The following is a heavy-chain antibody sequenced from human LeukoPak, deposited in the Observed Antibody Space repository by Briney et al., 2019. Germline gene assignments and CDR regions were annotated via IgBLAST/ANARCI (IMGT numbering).Heavy chain of an antibody. CDR2: IVVGSGNT. Sequence: SVKVSCKASGFTFTSSAMQWVRQARGQRLEWIGWIVVGSGNTNYAQKFQERVTITRDMSTSTAYMELSSLRSEDTAVYYCAAAPSYYYDSSGYPKTWGQGTLVTVSS. CDR1: GFTFTSSA. V-gene: IGHV1-58*02. CDR3: AAAPSYYYDSSGYPKT. D-gene: IGHD3-22*01. J-gene: IGHJ5*02.